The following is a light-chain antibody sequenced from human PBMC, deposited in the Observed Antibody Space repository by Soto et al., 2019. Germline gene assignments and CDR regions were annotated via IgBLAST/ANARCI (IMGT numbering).Light chain of an antibody. V-gene: IGKV3-11*01. CDR1: QSVSSY. Sequence: DIVLIQSPATLSLSPGERATLSCRASQSVSSYLAWYQRKPGQPPRLLIYGASNRATGVPTRFSGSGSGTNFTLTISSLEPEDFALYYCQQRSNWPITFGQGTRLEIK. CDR2: GAS. CDR3: QQRSNWPIT. J-gene: IGKJ5*01.